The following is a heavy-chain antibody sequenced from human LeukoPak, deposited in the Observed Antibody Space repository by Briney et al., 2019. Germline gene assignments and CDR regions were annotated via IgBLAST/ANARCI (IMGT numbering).Heavy chain of an antibody. Sequence: ASVKVSCKASGYTFTSYGISWVRQAPGQGLEWMGWISAYNGNTNYAQKLQGRVTMTTDTSTSTAYMELRSRRSDDTAVYYCARVVMWERHQRRFDPWGQGTLVTVSS. CDR1: GYTFTSYG. CDR2: ISAYNGNT. J-gene: IGHJ5*02. V-gene: IGHV1-18*01. CDR3: ARVVMWERHQRRFDP. D-gene: IGHD1-26*01.